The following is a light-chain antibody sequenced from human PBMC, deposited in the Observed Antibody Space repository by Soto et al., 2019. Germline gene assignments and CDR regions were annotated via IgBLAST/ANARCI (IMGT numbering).Light chain of an antibody. V-gene: IGLV1-40*01. CDR3: RSSDSSLSGVV. Sequence: QSVLTQPPSVSGAPGQRVTISCTGSSSNIGVGYDVHWYKQLPGKAPKLLIYGNSNRPSGVPDRFSGSKSGTSASLAITWRQHEDDEDDYCRSSDSSLSGVVFGGGTKVTVL. J-gene: IGLJ2*01. CDR2: GNS. CDR1: SSNIGVGYD.